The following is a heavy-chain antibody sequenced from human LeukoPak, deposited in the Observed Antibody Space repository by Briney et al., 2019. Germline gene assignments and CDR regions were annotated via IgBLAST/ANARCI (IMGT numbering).Heavy chain of an antibody. J-gene: IGHJ1*01. CDR2: VYYSGST. CDR1: GGSINSNGFF. V-gene: IGHV4-39*07. CDR3: ARDWSSTYYPRGYFQH. D-gene: IGHD3-22*01. Sequence: PSETLSLTCTVSGGSINSNGFFWGWIRQPPGKGLEWIGSVYYSGSTYKNPSPKSGVTISLDTSKNQFSLRLSSVNAADTAVYYCARDWSSTYYPRGYFQHWGQGTLVTVSS.